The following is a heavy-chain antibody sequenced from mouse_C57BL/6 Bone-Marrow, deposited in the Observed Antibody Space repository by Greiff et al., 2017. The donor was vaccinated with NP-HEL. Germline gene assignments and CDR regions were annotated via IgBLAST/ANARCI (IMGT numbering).Heavy chain of an antibody. CDR3: VKFNATVVATDYYAMDY. V-gene: IGHV10-3*01. CDR2: VRSKSSNYAT. CDR1: GFTFTTYA. Sequence: EVQLVESGGGLVQPKGSLKLSCAASGFTFTTYAMHWVRQAPGKGLEWVARVRSKSSNYATYYADSVKDRFTISRADSQSMLYLQTNNLKAEDTAMYYGVKFNATVVATDYYAMDYWGQGASVTVSS. J-gene: IGHJ4*01. D-gene: IGHD1-1*01.